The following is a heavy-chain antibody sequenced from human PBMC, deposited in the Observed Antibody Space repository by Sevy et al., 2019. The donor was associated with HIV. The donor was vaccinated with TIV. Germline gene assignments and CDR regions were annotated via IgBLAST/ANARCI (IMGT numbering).Heavy chain of an antibody. D-gene: IGHD3-10*01. Sequence: GGSLRLSCAVSGFTFRNFWMSWVRQAPGKGLEWVANIRQDGSEKYYVDFVRGRFTISRAKAKNSLFLQLNSLRADDTAIYYCAKSYFGSGTSYGMDLWGRGTTVTVSS. J-gene: IGHJ6*02. V-gene: IGHV3-7*01. CDR3: AKSYFGSGTSYGMDL. CDR1: GFTFRNFW. CDR2: IRQDGSEK.